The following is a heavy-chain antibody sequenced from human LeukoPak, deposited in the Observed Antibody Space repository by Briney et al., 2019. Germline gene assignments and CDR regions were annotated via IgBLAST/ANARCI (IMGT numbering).Heavy chain of an antibody. J-gene: IGHJ4*02. D-gene: IGHD3-10*01. CDR2: IKQDGSEK. V-gene: IGHV3-7*01. Sequence: GGSLRLSCAASGFTFSSYGMHWVRQAPGKGLEWVANIKQDGSEKYYVDSVKGRFTISRDNAKNSLYLQMNSLRAEDTAVYYCARAGFTFSDYFGSFFDYWGQGTLVTVSS. CDR1: GFTFSSYG. CDR3: ARAGFTFSDYFGSFFDY.